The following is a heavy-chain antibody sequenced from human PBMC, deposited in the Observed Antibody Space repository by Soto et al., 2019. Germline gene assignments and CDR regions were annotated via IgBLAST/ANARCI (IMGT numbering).Heavy chain of an antibody. Sequence: GESLKISCKGLGNSFNNWIGWVRQMPGKGLEWVGIIYPGDSDTRYSPSFQGQVTISADKSISTAYLQWSSLKPSDSAMYYCEIYHFDNIGYQSAYSGPGTLVTVSS. CDR1: GNSFNNW. CDR3: EIYHFDNIGYQSAY. J-gene: IGHJ4*02. V-gene: IGHV5-51*01. D-gene: IGHD3-22*01. CDR2: IYPGDSDT.